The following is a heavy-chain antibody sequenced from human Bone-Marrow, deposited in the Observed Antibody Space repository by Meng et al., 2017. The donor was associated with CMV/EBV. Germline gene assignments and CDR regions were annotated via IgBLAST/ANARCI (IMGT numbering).Heavy chain of an antibody. CDR2: TRNKVNAYST. CDR3: VRAGYRGHFKYDY. D-gene: IGHD1-1*01. Sequence: SGLSRSDHCRDWVGQAPGKGLEWVGRTRNKVNAYSTEYAASVKGRFIISRDDSKNSLNLQMRSLRTEDTAVYYCVRAGYRGHFKYDYWGQGTLVTVSS. CDR1: GLSRSDHC. V-gene: IGHV3-72*01. J-gene: IGHJ4*02.